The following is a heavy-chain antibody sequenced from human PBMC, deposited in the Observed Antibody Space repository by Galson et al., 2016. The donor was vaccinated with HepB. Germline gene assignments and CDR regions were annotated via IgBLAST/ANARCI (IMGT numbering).Heavy chain of an antibody. CDR1: GFAFSNYA. V-gene: IGHV3-23*01. CDR3: AGKKFSIATDSTPVLES. Sequence: SLRLSCAASGFAFSNYAMTWVRQIPGRRLEWVAGTSSSANSIYYADSVKGRFTNSRDNSITTLFLYKNSLRAEDTGVYFFAGKKFSIATDSTPVLESWGQGTLVTVSS. CDR2: TSSSANSI. D-gene: IGHD2-15*01. J-gene: IGHJ4*02.